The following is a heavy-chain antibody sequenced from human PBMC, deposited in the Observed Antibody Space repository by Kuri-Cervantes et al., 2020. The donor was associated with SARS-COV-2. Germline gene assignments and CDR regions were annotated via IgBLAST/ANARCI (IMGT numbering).Heavy chain of an antibody. Sequence: GESLKISCAASGFTFSSYSMNWVHQAPGKGLEWVSPISSDSSYIHYADSVKGRFTISRDNAKNSLYQHMNSLQAEATAVYYCARDSDDDVWSGYSTAEYFHYWGQGTLVTVSS. V-gene: IGHV3-21*01. D-gene: IGHD3-3*01. CDR3: ARDSDDDVWSGYSTAEYFHY. CDR1: GFTFSSYS. CDR2: ISSDSSYI. J-gene: IGHJ1*01.